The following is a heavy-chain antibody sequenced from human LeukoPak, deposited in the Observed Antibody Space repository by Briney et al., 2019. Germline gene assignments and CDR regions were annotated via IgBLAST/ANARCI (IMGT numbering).Heavy chain of an antibody. CDR2: IYSDGST. D-gene: IGHD3-3*01. CDR1: GFTVSSNY. Sequence: PGGSLRLSCAVSGFTVSSNYMSWVRQAPGKGLEWVSVIYSDGSTYYADSVKGRFTISRDNSKNTLYLQMNSLRAEDTAVYYCAASITIFGAVFDYWGQGTLVTVSS. CDR3: AASITIFGAVFDY. J-gene: IGHJ4*02. V-gene: IGHV3-53*01.